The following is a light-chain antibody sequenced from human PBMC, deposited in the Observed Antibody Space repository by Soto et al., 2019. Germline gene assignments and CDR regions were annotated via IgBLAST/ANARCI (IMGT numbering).Light chain of an antibody. V-gene: IGKV3-15*01. Sequence: IEMTQSPATLSVYQEERATLSCRASQSVSSNLAWYQRKPGQAPRLLIYGASTRATGIPGRVSGSRAGTDITLTISDLEVEDCAVYVCHQRNKFGQGTQLDI. CDR2: GAS. J-gene: IGKJ5*01. CDR3: HQRNK. CDR1: QSVSSN.